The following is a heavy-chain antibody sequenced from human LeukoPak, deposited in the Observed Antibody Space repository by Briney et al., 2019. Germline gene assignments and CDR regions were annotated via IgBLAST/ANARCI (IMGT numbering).Heavy chain of an antibody. V-gene: IGHV1-69*02. CDR3: ASPRIQLGFDP. Sequence: ASVKASCKASGGTFSSYTISWVRQAPGQGLEWMGRIIPILGIANYAQKFQGRVTITADKSTSTAYMELSSLRSEDTAVYYCASPRIQLGFDPWGQGTLVTVSS. D-gene: IGHD5-18*01. CDR1: GGTFSSYT. CDR2: IIPILGIA. J-gene: IGHJ5*02.